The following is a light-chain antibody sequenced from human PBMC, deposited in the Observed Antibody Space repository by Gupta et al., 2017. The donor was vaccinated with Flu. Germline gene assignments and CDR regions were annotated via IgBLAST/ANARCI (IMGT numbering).Light chain of an antibody. CDR3: QLWDSRSDQVV. Sequence: SSVLPQPPSVSVAAGQTATITCGGTNMGSKSVHWYQQKPGQAPVLVVYEDTDRPSGIPERLSGSNSGNTATLTISRIEAGDEAYYYCQLWDSRSDQVVFGGGTKLTVL. CDR1: NMGSKS. CDR2: EDT. J-gene: IGLJ2*01. V-gene: IGLV3-21*02.